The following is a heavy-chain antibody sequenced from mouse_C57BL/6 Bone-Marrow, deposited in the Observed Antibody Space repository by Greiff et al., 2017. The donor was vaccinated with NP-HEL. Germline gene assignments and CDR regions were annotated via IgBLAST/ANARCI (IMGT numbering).Heavy chain of an antibody. CDR1: GYTFTSYW. J-gene: IGHJ3*01. Sequence: QVQLQQSGAELVRPGPSVKLSCKASGYTFTSYWMHWVKQRPGQGLAWIGVIDPSDSYTNYNQKFKGKATLTVDTSSSTAYMQLSSLTSEDSAVYYCARLRRGAWFADWGQGVLVTVSA. CDR3: ARLRRGAWFAD. D-gene: IGHD2-12*01. V-gene: IGHV1-59*01. CDR2: IDPSDSYT.